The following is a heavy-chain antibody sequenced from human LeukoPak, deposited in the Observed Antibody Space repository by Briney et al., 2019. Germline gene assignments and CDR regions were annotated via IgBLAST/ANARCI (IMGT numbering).Heavy chain of an antibody. J-gene: IGHJ4*02. V-gene: IGHV1-69*04. Sequence: ASVKVACKASGGTFSSYAISWVRQAPGQGLEWMGRIIPILGIANYAQKFQGRVTITADKSTSTAYMELSSLRSEDTAVYYCARELTVTTKDYWGQGTLVTVSS. CDR2: IIPILGIA. CDR1: GGTFSSYA. CDR3: ARELTVTTKDY. D-gene: IGHD4-17*01.